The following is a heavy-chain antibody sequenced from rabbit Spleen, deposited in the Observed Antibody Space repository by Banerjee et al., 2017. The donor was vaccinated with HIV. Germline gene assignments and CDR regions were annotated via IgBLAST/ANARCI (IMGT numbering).Heavy chain of an antibody. CDR1: GFSFSDRDV. Sequence: QEQLEESGGGPVKPEGSLTLTCKASGFSFSDRDVMCWVRQAPGKGLEWIGCIYTGRYNTWDASWAKGRFIISKTSSTTVTLQMTSLTAADTATYFCARDRDSTGYGGLNLWGPGTLVTVS. CDR3: ARDRDSTGYGGLNL. D-gene: IGHD7-1*01. V-gene: IGHV1S45*01. J-gene: IGHJ4*01. CDR2: IYTGRYNT.